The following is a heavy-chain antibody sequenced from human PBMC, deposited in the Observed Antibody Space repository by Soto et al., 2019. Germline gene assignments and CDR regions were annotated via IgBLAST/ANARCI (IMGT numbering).Heavy chain of an antibody. CDR1: GFTFSSYS. V-gene: IGHV3-21*01. CDR3: ARGTQGYYSGYDFRYFDD. CDR2: ISSSSSYI. Sequence: PGGSLRLSCAASGFTFSSYSMNWVRQAPGKGLEWVSSISSSSSYIYYADSVKGRFTISRDNAKNSLYLQMNSLRAEDTAVYYCARGTQGYYSGYDFRYFDDWGQGTLVTVSS. D-gene: IGHD5-12*01. J-gene: IGHJ4*02.